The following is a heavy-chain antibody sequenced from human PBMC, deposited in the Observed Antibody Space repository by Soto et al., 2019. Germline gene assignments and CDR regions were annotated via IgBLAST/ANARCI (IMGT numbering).Heavy chain of an antibody. CDR1: GYSFTIYC. V-gene: IGHV5-51*01. CDR2: IYPGDSDT. D-gene: IGHD3-3*01. CDR3: ARHQTEYYDFWSGYLDAFDI. J-gene: IGHJ3*02. Sequence: PGESLKISCNGSGYSFTIYCIGWVRQMPGKGLDWMGIIYPGDSDTRYSPSFQGQVTISADKSISTAYLQWSSLKASDTAMYYCARHQTEYYDFWSGYLDAFDIWGQGTMVTVSS.